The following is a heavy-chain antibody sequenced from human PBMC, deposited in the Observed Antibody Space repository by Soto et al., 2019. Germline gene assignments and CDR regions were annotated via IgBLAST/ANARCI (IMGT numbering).Heavy chain of an antibody. Sequence: SETLSLTCTVSGGSISSGDYYWSWIRQPPGKGLEWIGYIYYSGSTYYNPSLKSRVTTSVDTSKNQFSLKLSSVTAADTAVYYCARDDGYKKYYFDYWGQGTLVTVSS. D-gene: IGHD5-12*01. CDR2: IYYSGST. CDR1: GGSISSGDYY. J-gene: IGHJ4*02. V-gene: IGHV4-30-4*01. CDR3: ARDDGYKKYYFDY.